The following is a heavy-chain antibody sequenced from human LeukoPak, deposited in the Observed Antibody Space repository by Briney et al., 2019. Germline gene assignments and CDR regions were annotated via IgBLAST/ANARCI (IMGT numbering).Heavy chain of an antibody. CDR3: AREPTTFYGMDV. CDR1: GFTFSSYA. J-gene: IGHJ6*02. V-gene: IGHV3-23*01. Sequence: GGSLRLSCAAPGFTFSSYAMNWVRQAPGKGLEWVSAISGRGSSTYYADSVKGRFSLSRDNSKNTLHLQMNSLRAEDTAVYYCAREPTTFYGMDVWGQGTTVSVSS. CDR2: ISGRGSST. D-gene: IGHD1-14*01.